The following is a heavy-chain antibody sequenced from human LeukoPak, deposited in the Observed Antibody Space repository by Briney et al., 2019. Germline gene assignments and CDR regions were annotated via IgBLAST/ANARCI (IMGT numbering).Heavy chain of an antibody. Sequence: GALRLSCAASGFTLSSYWMSWVRQAPGKGLEWVSYISSSGSTIYYADSVKGRFTISRDNAKNSLYLQMNSLRAEDTAVYYCAELGITMIGGVWGKGTTVTISS. CDR3: AELGITMIGGV. V-gene: IGHV3-48*03. CDR1: GFTLSSYW. J-gene: IGHJ6*04. D-gene: IGHD3-10*02. CDR2: ISSSGSTI.